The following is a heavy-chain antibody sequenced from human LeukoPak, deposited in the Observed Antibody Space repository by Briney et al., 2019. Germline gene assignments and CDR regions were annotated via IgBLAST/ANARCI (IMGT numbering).Heavy chain of an antibody. J-gene: IGHJ4*02. CDR1: GFTVSSND. V-gene: IGHV3-23*01. CDR2: ISGSGTSS. D-gene: IGHD3-22*01. CDR3: AKDQYDSSGPYDS. Sequence: GGSLRLSCAASGFTVSSNDMSWVRQAPGKGLEWVSLISGSGTSSKYADSVKGRFTISRDNSKNTLFLQMNSLRADDTAVYYCAKDQYDSSGPYDSWGQGTLVTVSS.